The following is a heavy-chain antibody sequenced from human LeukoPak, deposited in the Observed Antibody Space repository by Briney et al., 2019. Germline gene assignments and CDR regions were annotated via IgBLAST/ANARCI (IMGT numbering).Heavy chain of an antibody. CDR3: ARDPLYCSGGSCYSGSSGYFDY. CDR2: ISSSSSTI. CDR1: GFTFSSYS. D-gene: IGHD2-15*01. J-gene: IGHJ4*02. Sequence: GGSLRLSCAASGFTFSSYSMNWVRQAPGKGLEWVSYISSSSSTIYYADSVKGRFTISRDNAKNSLYLQMNSLRDEDTAVYYCARDPLYCSGGSCYSGSSGYFDYWGQGTLVTVSS. V-gene: IGHV3-48*02.